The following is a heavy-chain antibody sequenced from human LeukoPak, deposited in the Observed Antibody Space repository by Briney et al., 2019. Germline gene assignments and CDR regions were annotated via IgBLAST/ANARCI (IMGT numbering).Heavy chain of an antibody. CDR3: ASATSSQRHFDY. CDR2: INPSGGST. CDR1: GYTFTSYY. J-gene: IGHJ4*02. Sequence: GASVKVSCKASGYTFTSYYMHWVRQAPGQGLEWMGIINPSGGSTSYAQKFQGRVTMTRDTSTSTVYMELSSLRSEDTAVYYCASATSSQRHFDYWGQGTLVTVSS. V-gene: IGHV1-46*01. D-gene: IGHD2-2*01.